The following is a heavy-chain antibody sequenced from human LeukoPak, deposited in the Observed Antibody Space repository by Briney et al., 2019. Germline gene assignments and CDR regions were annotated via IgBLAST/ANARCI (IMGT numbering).Heavy chain of an antibody. CDR3: AKVSGYSGSYASNYFDY. Sequence: GGSLRLSCVASGFTFSSYAMSWVRQAPGKGLEWVSAISGSGGSTYYADSVKGRFTIPRDNSKNTLYLQMNSLRAEDTAVYYCAKVSGYSGSYASNYFDYWGQGTLVTVSS. D-gene: IGHD1-26*01. CDR1: GFTFSSYA. V-gene: IGHV3-23*01. CDR2: ISGSGGST. J-gene: IGHJ4*02.